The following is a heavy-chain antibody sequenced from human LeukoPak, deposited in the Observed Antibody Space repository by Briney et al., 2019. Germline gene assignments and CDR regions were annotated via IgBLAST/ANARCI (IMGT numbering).Heavy chain of an antibody. CDR2: IKQDGSEI. J-gene: IGHJ4*02. Sequence: PGGSLRLSCVASGFTFSSYWMSWVRQAPGKGLEWVANIKQDGSEIHYVDSVKGRFTISRDNARNSAYLQMNSLRAEDTAVYYCARAYGDTYWGQGTLVTVSS. CDR1: GFTFSSYW. D-gene: IGHD4-17*01. CDR3: ARAYGDTY. V-gene: IGHV3-7*01.